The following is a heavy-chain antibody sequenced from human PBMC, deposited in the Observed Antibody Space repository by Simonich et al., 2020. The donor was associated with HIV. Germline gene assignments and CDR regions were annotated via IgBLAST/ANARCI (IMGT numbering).Heavy chain of an antibody. V-gene: IGHV1-2*06. CDR2: INPHSGGT. J-gene: IGHJ6*03. CDR1: GYTFTGYF. Sequence: QVQLVQSGAEARKPGASVKVSCKASGYTFTGYFVHWVRQAPGQGLEYLGRINPHSGGTNYAQKFQGRVTMTRDTSITTAYMELSRLRSDDTAVYYCARRDGSYDYYYYMDVWGKGTTVTVSS. D-gene: IGHD2-15*01. CDR3: ARRDGSYDYYYYMDV.